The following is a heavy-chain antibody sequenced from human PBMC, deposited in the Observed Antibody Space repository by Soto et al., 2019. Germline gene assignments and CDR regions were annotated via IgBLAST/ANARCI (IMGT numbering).Heavy chain of an antibody. CDR1: GFSLSTSGMC. J-gene: IGHJ4*02. V-gene: IGHV2-70*12. CDR3: AHDSTGWYGFYY. CDR2: IEWDDGR. D-gene: IGHD6-19*01. Sequence: SGPTLVNPTQTLTLTCTFSGFSLSTSGMCVGWIRQPPGKALEWLARIEWDDGRYYSTSLKTRLTISKDTSKNQVVLTMTDMEPVDTATYYCAHDSTGWYGFYYWGQGTLVTVSS.